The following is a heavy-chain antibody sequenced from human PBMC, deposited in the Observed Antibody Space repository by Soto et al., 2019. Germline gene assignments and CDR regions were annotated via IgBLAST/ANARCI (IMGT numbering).Heavy chain of an antibody. Sequence: QLQLQESGPGLVQPSETLSLTCTVSVCSISSSSYYWGWIRQPPGKGLEWIGSIYYSGSTYYNPSLKSRVTISVDTSKNQFSLKLSSVTAADTAVYYCARLPVDWNYLDYWGQGTLVTVSS. D-gene: IGHD1-1*01. V-gene: IGHV4-39*01. CDR1: VCSISSSSYY. J-gene: IGHJ4*02. CDR3: ARLPVDWNYLDY. CDR2: IYYSGST.